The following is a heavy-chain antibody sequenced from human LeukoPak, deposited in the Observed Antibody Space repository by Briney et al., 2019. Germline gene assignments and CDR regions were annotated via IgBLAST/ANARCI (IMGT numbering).Heavy chain of an antibody. V-gene: IGHV4-39*01. J-gene: IGHJ6*02. CDR2: IYYSGST. CDR3: ARINGGLRAFYYYYGMDV. D-gene: IGHD4-23*01. Sequence: SETLSLTCTVSGGSISSSSYYWSWIRQPPGKGLEWIGSIYYSGSTYYNPSLKSRGTISVDTSKNQFSLKLSSVTAADTAVYYCARINGGLRAFYYYYGMDVWGQGTTVTVSS. CDR1: GGSISSSSYY.